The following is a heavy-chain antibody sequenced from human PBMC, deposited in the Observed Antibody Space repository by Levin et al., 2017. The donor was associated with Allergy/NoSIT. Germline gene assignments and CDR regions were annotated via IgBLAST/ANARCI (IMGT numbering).Heavy chain of an antibody. CDR2: SRNKARGYTT. D-gene: IGHD4-11*01. CDR1: GFIFSDYY. CDR3: TRAATGNYISDY. V-gene: IGHV3-72*01. J-gene: IGHJ4*02. Sequence: GGSLRLSCAASGFIFSDYYMDWVRQAPGKGLEWIARSRNKARGYTTEYAASVKGRFTVSRDDSTSSLYLQVNSLTSEDTAVYYCTRAATGNYISDYWGQGTLVTVSS.